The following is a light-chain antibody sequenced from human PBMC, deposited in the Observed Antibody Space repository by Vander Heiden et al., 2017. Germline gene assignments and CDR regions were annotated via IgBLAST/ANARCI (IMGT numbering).Light chain of an antibody. J-gene: IGKJ2*01. CDR2: GAS. CDR1: QSISTTY. CDR3: QQYGSSPYT. V-gene: IGKV3-20*01. Sequence: EIVLTRSPGTLTFSPGESATLPCRASQSISTTYVGWYQQKPGQAPRLLIYGASSRATGIPARFSGSGSGTDFTLTFSRLEPEDFAVYYCQQYGSSPYTFGQGTKLEIK.